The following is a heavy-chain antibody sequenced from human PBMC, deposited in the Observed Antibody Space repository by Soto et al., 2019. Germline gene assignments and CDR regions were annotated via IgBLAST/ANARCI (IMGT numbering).Heavy chain of an antibody. V-gene: IGHV3-48*01. D-gene: IGHD3-22*01. CDR3: ARAFYYDSSGYLNWFDP. CDR1: GFTFRSYS. Sequence: GGSLRLCCAASGFTFRSYSMNWVRQAPGKGLEWVSYISSSSSTIYYADSVKGRFTISRDNAKNSLYLQMNSLRAEDTAVYYCARAFYYDSSGYLNWFDPWGQRTLVTGSS. J-gene: IGHJ5*02. CDR2: ISSSSSTI.